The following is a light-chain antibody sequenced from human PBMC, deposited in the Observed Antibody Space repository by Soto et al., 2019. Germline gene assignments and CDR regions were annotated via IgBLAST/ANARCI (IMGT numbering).Light chain of an antibody. V-gene: IGKV1-39*01. J-gene: IGKJ2*01. CDR3: QQSSSRPYT. Sequence: DIQMTQSPSSLSASVGDRVTITCRASQSVVSLLNWFQQKPGKAPKLLIYAASTLQSGAPSRFSGSGAGTDFTLIISSLQPEDFATYYCQQSSSRPYTFGQGTKVEI. CDR1: QSVVSL. CDR2: AAS.